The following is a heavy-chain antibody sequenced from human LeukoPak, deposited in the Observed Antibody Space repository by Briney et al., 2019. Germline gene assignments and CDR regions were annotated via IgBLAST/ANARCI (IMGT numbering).Heavy chain of an antibody. V-gene: IGHV3-74*01. CDR3: AKDLRGSHDY. Sequence: PGGSLRLSCAASGFTLSNYWMHWVRQTPGKGLVWVSRINRDGSSTDYADSVKGRFTISRDNAKDTLYLQMNSLRGEDTAVYYCAKDLRGSHDYWGQGTLVTVSS. CDR1: GFTLSNYW. CDR2: INRDGSST. J-gene: IGHJ4*02. D-gene: IGHD1-26*01.